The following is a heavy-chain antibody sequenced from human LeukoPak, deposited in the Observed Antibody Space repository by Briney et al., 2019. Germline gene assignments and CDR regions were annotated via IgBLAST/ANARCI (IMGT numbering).Heavy chain of an antibody. J-gene: IGHJ4*02. CDR1: GGSISSFY. CDR2: IYYSGST. V-gene: IGHV4-59*01. Sequence: SETLSLTCTVSGGSISSFYWSWIRQPPGKGLEWIGYIYYSGSTNYNPSLKSRVTISVDTSKNQFSLKLSSVTAADTAVYYCARGTYYYDRPLDYWGQGTLVTVSS. D-gene: IGHD3-22*01. CDR3: ARGTYYYDRPLDY.